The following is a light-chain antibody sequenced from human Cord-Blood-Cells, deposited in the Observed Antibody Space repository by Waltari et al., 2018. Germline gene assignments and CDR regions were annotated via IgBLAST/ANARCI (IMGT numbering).Light chain of an antibody. CDR3: QQYNNWPPMYT. Sequence: EIVMTQSPATLSVSPGERATLSCRASQSVSRNLAWYQQKPGQAPRLLIYGASTMATGIPARFSGSGSGTEFTLTISSLQSEDFAVYYCQQYNNWPPMYTFGQGTKLEIK. CDR1: QSVSRN. J-gene: IGKJ2*01. CDR2: GAS. V-gene: IGKV3-15*01.